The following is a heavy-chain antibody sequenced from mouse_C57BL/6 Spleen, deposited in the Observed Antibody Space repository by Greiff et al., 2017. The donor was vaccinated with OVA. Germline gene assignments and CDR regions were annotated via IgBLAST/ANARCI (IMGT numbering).Heavy chain of an antibody. CDR1: GYTFTSYW. CDR3: ARWKFDY. CDR2: IDPSDSYT. Sequence: QVQLQQPGAELVKPGASVKLSCKASGYTFTSYWMQWVKQRPGQGLEWIGEIDPSDSYTNYNQKFKGKATLTVDTSSSTAYMQLSSLTSEDSAVYYCARWKFDYWGQGTTLTVSS. J-gene: IGHJ2*01. V-gene: IGHV1-50*01.